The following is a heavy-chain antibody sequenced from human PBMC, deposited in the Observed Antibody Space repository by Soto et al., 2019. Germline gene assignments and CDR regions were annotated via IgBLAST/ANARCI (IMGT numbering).Heavy chain of an antibody. Sequence: GGSLSLSCAASGFTFSSYSMNWVRQAPGKGLEWVSSISSSSSYIYYADSVKGRFTISRDNAKNSLYLQMNSLRAEDTAVYYCARDPLIAVAGNDFDYWGQGTLVTVSS. CDR1: GFTFSSYS. CDR3: ARDPLIAVAGNDFDY. J-gene: IGHJ4*02. D-gene: IGHD6-19*01. V-gene: IGHV3-21*01. CDR2: ISSSSSYI.